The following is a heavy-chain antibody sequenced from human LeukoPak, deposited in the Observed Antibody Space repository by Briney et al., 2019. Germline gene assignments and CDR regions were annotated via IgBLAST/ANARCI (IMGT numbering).Heavy chain of an antibody. CDR2: IWYDGSNK. V-gene: IGHV3-33*01. D-gene: IGHD3-10*01. CDR1: GFTFSTYG. J-gene: IGHJ4*02. CDR3: AGDSNSYGSGATIDY. Sequence: PGGSLRLSCAASGFTFSTYGMHWVRQAPGKGLEWLTDIWYDGSNKYYTDSVKGRFTISRDNSKNTLYLQMSSLRAEDTAVYYCAGDSNSYGSGATIDYWGQGTLVTVSS.